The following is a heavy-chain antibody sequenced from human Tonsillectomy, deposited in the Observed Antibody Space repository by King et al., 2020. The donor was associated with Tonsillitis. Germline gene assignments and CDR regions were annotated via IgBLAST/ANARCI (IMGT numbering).Heavy chain of an antibody. D-gene: IGHD2-21*02. CDR2: IYPGDSDT. CDR3: ARPRHCGGDCYSHYYFDY. Sequence: QLVQSGAEVKKPGESLKISCKGSGYSFTSYWIGWVRQMPGKGLEWMWIIYPGDSDTRYSPSFQGQVTISADKSISTAYLQWSGLKASDTAMYYCARPRHCGGDCYSHYYFDYWGQGTLVTVSS. V-gene: IGHV5-51*01. CDR1: GYSFTSYW. J-gene: IGHJ4*02.